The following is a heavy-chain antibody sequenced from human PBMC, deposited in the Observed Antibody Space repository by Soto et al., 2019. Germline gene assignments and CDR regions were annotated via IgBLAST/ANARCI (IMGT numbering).Heavy chain of an antibody. CDR3: ARGGGYCITTVCYPAGDY. D-gene: IGHD2-2*01. V-gene: IGHV4-4*02. CDR2: IYHSGST. J-gene: IGHJ4*02. CDR1: GDSISSGHW. Sequence: QVQLQESGPGLVKPSGTLSLTCAVSGDSISSGHWWTWVRQAPGKGLEWIGEIYHSGSTNSNPSLKSRGTISLDKSENQFSLKLSSVTAADTAVYYCARGGGYCITTVCYPAGDYWGQGTLVTVSS.